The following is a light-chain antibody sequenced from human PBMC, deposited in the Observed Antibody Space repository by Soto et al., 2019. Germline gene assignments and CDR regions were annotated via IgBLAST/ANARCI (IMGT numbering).Light chain of an antibody. CDR1: QSVSSY. CDR3: QQRSNWPLT. V-gene: IGKV3-11*01. J-gene: IGKJ3*01. Sequence: EIMMTQSPATLPVSPGQRVTLSCRASQSVSSYLAWYQQKPGQAPRLLIYDASNRATGIPARFSGSGSGTDFTLTISSLEPEDFAVYYCQQRSNWPLTFGPGTKVDIK. CDR2: DAS.